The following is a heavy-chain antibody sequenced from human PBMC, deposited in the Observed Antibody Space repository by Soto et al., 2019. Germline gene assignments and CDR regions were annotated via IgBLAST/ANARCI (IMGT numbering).Heavy chain of an antibody. CDR2: IDSGGSI. CDR3: ARGIADYYDGMDV. Sequence: EVQLVESGGGLMQPGGSLRLYCAVSGFTVSRNSMYWVRQAPGKGLEWVSVIDSGGSIYYADSVKGRFTIARDNSKNTLYLHMNSLRGEDTAVYYCARGIADYYDGMDVW. V-gene: IGHV3-53*01. CDR1: GFTVSRNS. J-gene: IGHJ6*01.